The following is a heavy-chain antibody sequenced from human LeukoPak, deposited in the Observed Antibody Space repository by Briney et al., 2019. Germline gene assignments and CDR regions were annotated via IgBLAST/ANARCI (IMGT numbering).Heavy chain of an antibody. CDR3: AAGYSSGWYRYYFDY. Sequence: SETLSLTCAVYGGSFSGYYRSWIRQPPGKGLEWIGEINHSGSTNYNPSLKSRVTISVDTSKNQFSLKLSSVTAADTAVYYCAAGYSSGWYRYYFDYWGQGTLVTVSS. CDR1: GGSFSGYY. J-gene: IGHJ4*02. CDR2: INHSGST. D-gene: IGHD6-19*01. V-gene: IGHV4-34*01.